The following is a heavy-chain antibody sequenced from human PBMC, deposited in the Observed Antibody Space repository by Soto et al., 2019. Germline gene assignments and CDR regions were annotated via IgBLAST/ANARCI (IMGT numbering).Heavy chain of an antibody. V-gene: IGHV4-30-2*01. J-gene: IGHJ4*02. CDR3: ARAPRGNYGYPSYFDY. CDR2: IYHSGST. Sequence: SETLSLTCAVSGGSISSGGYSWSWIRQQPGKGLEWIGYIYHSGSTYYNPSLKSRVTISVDTSKNQFSLKLSSVTAADTAVYYCARAPRGNYGYPSYFDYWGQGTLVTVSS. D-gene: IGHD3-10*01. CDR1: GGSISSGGYS.